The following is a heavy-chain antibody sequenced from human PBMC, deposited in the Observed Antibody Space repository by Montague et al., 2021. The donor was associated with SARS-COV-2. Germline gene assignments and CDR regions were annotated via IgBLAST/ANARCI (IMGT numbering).Heavy chain of an antibody. J-gene: IGHJ3*02. CDR2: IYYSGST. CDR3: ARLRGDYGGTYDTFDI. Sequence: SETLSLTCTVSGGSISSRSYYWGWIRQPPGKGLEWIGSIYYSGSTYYNPSLESRVTISVDTSKNQFSLKLSSVTAADTAVYYCARLRGDYGGTYDTFDIWGQGTRVTVS. CDR1: GGSISSRSYY. V-gene: IGHV4-39*01. D-gene: IGHD4-23*01.